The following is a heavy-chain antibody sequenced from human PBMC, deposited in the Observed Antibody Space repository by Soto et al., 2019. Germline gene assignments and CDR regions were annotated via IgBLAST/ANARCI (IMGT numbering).Heavy chain of an antibody. CDR1: GFTFSSYA. Sequence: GGSLRLSCAASGFTFSSYAMSWVRQAPGKGLEWVSAISGSGGSTYYADSVKGRFTISRDNSKNTRYLQMNSLRAEDTAVYYCAKEILSPEDVLLWFGELFSDAFDIWGQGTMVTVSS. CDR2: ISGSGGST. CDR3: AKEILSPEDVLLWFGELFSDAFDI. V-gene: IGHV3-23*01. D-gene: IGHD3-10*01. J-gene: IGHJ3*02.